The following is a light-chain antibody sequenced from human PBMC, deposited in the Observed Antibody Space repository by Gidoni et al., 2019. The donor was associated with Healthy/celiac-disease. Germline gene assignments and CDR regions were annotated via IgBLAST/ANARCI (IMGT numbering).Light chain of an antibody. Sequence: MTQSPATLSVSPGARATLSCRASQSVSSNLAWYQQKPGQAPRLLIYGASTRATGIPARFSGSGSGTEFTLTISSLQSEDFAVYYCQQYSNWPPWTFGQGTKVEIK. V-gene: IGKV3-15*01. CDR2: GAS. CDR1: QSVSSN. CDR3: QQYSNWPPWT. J-gene: IGKJ1*01.